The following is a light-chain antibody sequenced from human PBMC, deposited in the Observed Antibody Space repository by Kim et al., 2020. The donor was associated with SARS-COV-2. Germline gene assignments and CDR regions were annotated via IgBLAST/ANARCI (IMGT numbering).Light chain of an antibody. J-gene: IGKJ2*01. CDR1: QNIGTY. Sequence: ASGGDRVTITCQANQNIGTYLNWYQHKAGKAPQLLIYAASSLRSGVPSRFSGSGSGTDFTLTISSLQPDDFATYYCQQSYSTPLHTFGQGTKLEI. CDR3: QQSYSTPLHT. V-gene: IGKV1-39*01. CDR2: AAS.